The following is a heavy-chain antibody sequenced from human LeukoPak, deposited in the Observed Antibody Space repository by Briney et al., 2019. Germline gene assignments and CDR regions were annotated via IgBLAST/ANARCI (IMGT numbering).Heavy chain of an antibody. Sequence: GGSLRLSCAASGFTFSSHSMNWVRQAPGKGLEWVSCISPSGNYIYYADSVQGRFTISRDNAKNSLYLQMNSLRAEDTAVYYCARDLSSSTSCYSYWGQGTLVTVSS. CDR2: ISPSGNYI. V-gene: IGHV3-21*01. CDR3: ARDLSSSTSCYSY. CDR1: GFTFSSHS. J-gene: IGHJ4*02. D-gene: IGHD2-2*01.